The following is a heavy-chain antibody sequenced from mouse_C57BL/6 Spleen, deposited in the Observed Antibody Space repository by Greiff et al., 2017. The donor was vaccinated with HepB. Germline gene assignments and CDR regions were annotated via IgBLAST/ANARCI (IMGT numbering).Heavy chain of an antibody. CDR1: GYTFTDYY. Sequence: VQLQQSGPELVKPGASVKISCKASGYTFTDYYMNWVKQSHGKSLEWIGDINPNNGGTSYNQKFKGKATLTVDKSSSTAYMELRSLTSEDSAVYYCARYDYDGGLYAMDYWGQGTSVTVSS. CDR3: ARYDYDGGLYAMDY. J-gene: IGHJ4*01. CDR2: INPNNGGT. V-gene: IGHV1-26*01. D-gene: IGHD2-4*01.